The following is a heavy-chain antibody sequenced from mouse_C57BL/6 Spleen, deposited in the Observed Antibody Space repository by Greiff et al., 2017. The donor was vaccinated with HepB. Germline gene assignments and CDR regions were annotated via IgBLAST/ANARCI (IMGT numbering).Heavy chain of an antibody. CDR3: AREGTTVVAPYAMDY. CDR2: INYDGSST. V-gene: IGHV5-16*01. D-gene: IGHD1-1*01. CDR1: GFTFSDYY. J-gene: IGHJ4*01. Sequence: EVMLVESEGGLVQPGSSMKLSCTASGFTFSDYYMAWVRQVPEKGLEWVANINYDGSSTYYLDSLKSRFIISRDNAKNILYLQMSSLKSEDTATYYCAREGTTVVAPYAMDYWGQGTSVTVSS.